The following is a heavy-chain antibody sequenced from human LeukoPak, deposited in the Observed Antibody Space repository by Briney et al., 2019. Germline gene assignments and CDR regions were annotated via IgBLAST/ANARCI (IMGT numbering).Heavy chain of an antibody. J-gene: IGHJ4*02. Sequence: PSETLSLTCTVSGDSISSSDYYWGWIRQPPGKGLEWIGIIYSSASARASASTYYNPSLKSRVTIFGDTSKNQFSLKVNSVTAAHTAAYYCARPDEKWEVEDWGQGTLVTVSS. V-gene: IGHV4-39*01. CDR2: IYSSASARASAST. CDR3: ARPDEKWEVED. D-gene: IGHD1-26*01. CDR1: GDSISSSDYY.